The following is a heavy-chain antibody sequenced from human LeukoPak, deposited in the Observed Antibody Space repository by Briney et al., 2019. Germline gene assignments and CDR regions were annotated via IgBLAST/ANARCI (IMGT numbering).Heavy chain of an antibody. D-gene: IGHD1-26*01. CDR2: IYSGGST. Sequence: SGGSLRLSCAASGFTVSSNYMSWVRQAPGKGLGWVSVIYSGGSTYYADSVKGRFTISRDNSENTLYLQMNSLRAEDTAVYYCARGRGVGALDYWGQGTLVTVSS. CDR1: GFTVSSNY. J-gene: IGHJ4*02. CDR3: ARGRGVGALDY. V-gene: IGHV3-53*01.